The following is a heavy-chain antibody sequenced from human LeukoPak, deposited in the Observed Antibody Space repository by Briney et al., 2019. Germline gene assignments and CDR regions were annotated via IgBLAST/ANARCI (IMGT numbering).Heavy chain of an antibody. Sequence: GESLKISCKGSGYSFTTHWIGWVRQMPGKGLEWMGIISPGDSDTRYSPSFQGQVTISVDKSISTAYVQWSSLQASDTAMYFCARQGGGYQPFDYWGQGTLVTVS. CDR1: GYSFTTHW. J-gene: IGHJ4*02. D-gene: IGHD1-26*01. V-gene: IGHV5-51*01. CDR2: ISPGDSDT. CDR3: ARQGGGYQPFDY.